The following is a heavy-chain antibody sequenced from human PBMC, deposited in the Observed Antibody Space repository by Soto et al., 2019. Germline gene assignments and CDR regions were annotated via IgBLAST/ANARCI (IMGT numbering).Heavy chain of an antibody. CDR3: ARDRDSSYFPPPYYFDS. CDR1: AFTFRSYP. V-gene: IGHV3-30*04. J-gene: IGHJ4*02. Sequence: PGGSLRLSCAASAFTFRSYPMHWVRQAPGKGLEWVATISYDGSKTNYADSVRGRFTISRDNSKSTLFLQMDSLRPEDTAVYSCARDRDSSYFPPPYYFDSWGQGTLVTVSS. CDR2: ISYDGSKT. D-gene: IGHD4-4*01.